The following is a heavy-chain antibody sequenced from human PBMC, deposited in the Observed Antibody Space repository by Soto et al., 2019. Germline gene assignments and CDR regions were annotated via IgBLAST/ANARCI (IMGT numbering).Heavy chain of an antibody. D-gene: IGHD3-3*01. J-gene: IGHJ6*02. CDR1: GFTFSNYA. Sequence: GGSLRLSCAASGFTFSNYAMTWVRQAPGKGLEWVSHITGSGGSTYYADSVKGRFTISRDNSKNTLYLQMNSLRAEDTAVYYCARDPRLLRFLEWSNYYYGMDVWGQGTTVTVSS. V-gene: IGHV3-23*01. CDR3: ARDPRLLRFLEWSNYYYGMDV. CDR2: ITGSGGST.